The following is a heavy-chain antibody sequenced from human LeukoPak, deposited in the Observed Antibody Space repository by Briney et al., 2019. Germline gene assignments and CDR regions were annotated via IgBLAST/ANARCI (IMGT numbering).Heavy chain of an antibody. CDR1: GFTFSSYS. V-gene: IGHV3-21*01. Sequence: GGSLRLSCAASGFTFSSYSMNWVRQAPGKGLEWVSSISSSSSYIYYADSVKGRFTISRDNAKNSLYLQMNSLRAEDTAVYYCAKNYGSGKYYFDYLGQGTLVTVSS. J-gene: IGHJ4*02. CDR2: ISSSSSYI. D-gene: IGHD3-10*01. CDR3: AKNYGSGKYYFDY.